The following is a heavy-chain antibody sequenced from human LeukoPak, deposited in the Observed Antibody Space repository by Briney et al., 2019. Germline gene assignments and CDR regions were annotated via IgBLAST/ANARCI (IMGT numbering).Heavy chain of an antibody. V-gene: IGHV7-4-1*02. CDR3: ARQGFSGYDWCDY. J-gene: IGHJ4*02. CDR2: IHPSTGNP. CDR1: GYTFTNYA. Sequence: GASVKVSCKASGYTFTNYAMNWVRQAPGQGLEWMGWIHPSTGNPTYAQGFTGRFVFSLDTSVSTTYLQISSLKAEDTAVYYCARQGFSGYDWCDYWGRGILVIVSS. D-gene: IGHD5-12*01.